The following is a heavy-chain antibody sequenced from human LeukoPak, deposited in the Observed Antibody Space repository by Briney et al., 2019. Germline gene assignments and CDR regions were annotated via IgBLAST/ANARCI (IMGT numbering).Heavy chain of an antibody. V-gene: IGHV4-39*01. D-gene: IGHD2-2*02. CDR2: IRFGAST. CDR1: GGSISSSYY. J-gene: IGHJ3*02. CDR3: ANYCSSSSCHTRRAFDI. Sequence: PSETLSLTCAASGGSISSSYYWGWIRQPPGKGLEWIGSIRFGASTFYNPSLKSRVAISVDTSKNQFSLKLSSVTAADTAVYYCANYCSSSSCHTRRAFDIWGQGTMVTVSS.